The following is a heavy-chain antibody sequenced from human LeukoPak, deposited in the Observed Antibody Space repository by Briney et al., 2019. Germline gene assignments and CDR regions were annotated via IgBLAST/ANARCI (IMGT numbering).Heavy chain of an antibody. D-gene: IGHD2-21*02. CDR3: ATGVTTGWYFDL. V-gene: IGHV1-69*05. CDR2: IIPIFGTA. Sequence: GSSVKVSCKASGGTFISYAISWVRQAPGQGREWMGGIIPIFGTANYAQKFQGRVTITTDESTSTAYMELSSLRSEDTAVYYCATGVTTGWYFDLWGRGTLVTVSS. CDR1: GGTFISYA. J-gene: IGHJ2*01.